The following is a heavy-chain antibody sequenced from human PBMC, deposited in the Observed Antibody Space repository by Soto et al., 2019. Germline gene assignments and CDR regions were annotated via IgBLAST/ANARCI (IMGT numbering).Heavy chain of an antibody. CDR2: IYYSGST. D-gene: IGHD6-19*01. CDR3: ARQAVAGNR. Sequence: TSETLSLTCPGSGGSLMRSRYYWSWIRQPPGKGLEWIGSIYYSGSTYYNPSLKSRVTISVDTSKNQFSLKLSSVTAADTAVYYCARQAVAGNRWGQGTLVTVS. V-gene: IGHV4-39*01. CDR1: GGSLMRSRYY. J-gene: IGHJ5*02.